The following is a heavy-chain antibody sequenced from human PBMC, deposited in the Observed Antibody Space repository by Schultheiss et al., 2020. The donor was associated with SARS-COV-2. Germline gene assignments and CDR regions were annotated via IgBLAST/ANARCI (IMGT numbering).Heavy chain of an antibody. CDR1: GGSFSGYY. CDR3: ARQRARAWGSYCLDY. D-gene: IGHD1-26*01. V-gene: IGHV4-34*01. J-gene: IGHJ4*02. Sequence: SETLSLTCAVYGGSFSGYYWSWIRQPPGKGLEWIGEINHSGSTNYNPSLKSRVTISVDTSKNQFSLKLSSVTAADTAVYYCARQRARAWGSYCLDYWGQGTLVTVSS. CDR2: INHSGST.